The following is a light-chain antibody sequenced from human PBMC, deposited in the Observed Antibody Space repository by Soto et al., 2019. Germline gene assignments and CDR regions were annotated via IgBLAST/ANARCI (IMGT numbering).Light chain of an antibody. V-gene: IGKV3-15*01. CDR2: GAS. J-gene: IGKJ1*01. CDR1: QSVGSN. Sequence: EVVMTQSPATLSLSPGERATLSCRASQSVGSNLAWYQQKPGQAPRLLISGASAGAAGLPARFSGSGSGTEFTLTISSLQSEDFAVYYCQQYNKWPRTFGQGTKVEI. CDR3: QQYNKWPRT.